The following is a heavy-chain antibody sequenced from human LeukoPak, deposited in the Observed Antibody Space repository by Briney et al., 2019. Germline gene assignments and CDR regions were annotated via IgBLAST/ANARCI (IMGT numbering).Heavy chain of an antibody. CDR2: IWHDGDTK. D-gene: IGHD3-10*01. Sequence: GGSLRLSCVASEFTFKIYAMHWIRQAPGKGLEWAAVIWHDGDTKYYADSVKGRFTVSRDNSKNTVYLQMNSLRVEDTAVYYCAREGHGGLGELDGGESETPDFYNYGLDVWGQGTTVAVSS. CDR1: EFTFKIYA. J-gene: IGHJ6*02. V-gene: IGHV3-33*01. CDR3: AREGHGGLGELDGGESETPDFYNYGLDV.